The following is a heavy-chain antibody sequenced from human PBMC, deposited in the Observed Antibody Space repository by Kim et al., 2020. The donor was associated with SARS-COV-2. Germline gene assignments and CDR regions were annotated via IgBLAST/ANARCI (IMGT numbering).Heavy chain of an antibody. Sequence: GGSLRLSCAASGFTFSSYAMHWVRQAPGKGLEWVAVISYDGSNKYYADSVKGRFTISRDNSKNTLYLQMNSLRAEDTAVYYCARVGGAAAGRGFDYWGQGTLVTVS. CDR3: ARVGGAAAGRGFDY. D-gene: IGHD6-13*01. CDR1: GFTFSSYA. CDR2: ISYDGSNK. J-gene: IGHJ4*02. V-gene: IGHV3-30*04.